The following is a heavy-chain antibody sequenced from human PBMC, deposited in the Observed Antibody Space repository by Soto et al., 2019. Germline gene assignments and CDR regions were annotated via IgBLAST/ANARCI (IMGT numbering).Heavy chain of an antibody. J-gene: IGHJ4*02. V-gene: IGHV3-30*03. Sequence: GGSLRLSCAASGFTFSSYGMHWVRQAPGKGLEWVAVISYDGSNKYYADSVKGRFTISRDNTKNSMYLQMNNLRGDDTAVYYCARGVVGDNCWGQGTQVTVSS. CDR2: ISYDGSNK. CDR3: ARGVVGDNC. CDR1: GFTFSSYG. D-gene: IGHD2-2*01.